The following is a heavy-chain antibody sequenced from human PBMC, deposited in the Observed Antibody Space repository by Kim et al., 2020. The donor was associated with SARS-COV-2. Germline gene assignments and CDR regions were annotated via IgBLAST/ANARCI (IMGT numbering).Heavy chain of an antibody. Sequence: GGSLRLFCAASGFTFSNAWMSWVRQAPGKGLEWVGRIKSKTDGGTTDYAAPVKGRFTISRDDSKNTLYLQMNSLKTEDTAVYYCTTDAHLRYFDWLLSLPIMDVWGQGTTVTVSS. J-gene: IGHJ6*02. D-gene: IGHD3-9*01. CDR1: GFTFSNAW. CDR2: IKSKTDGGTT. V-gene: IGHV3-15*01. CDR3: TTDAHLRYFDWLLSLPIMDV.